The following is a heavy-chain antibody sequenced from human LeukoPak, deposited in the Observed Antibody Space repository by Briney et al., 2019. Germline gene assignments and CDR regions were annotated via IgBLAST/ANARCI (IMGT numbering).Heavy chain of an antibody. CDR3: ARDSGWLGIDY. Sequence: PSQTLSLTCTVSGGSISSGSYYWSWIRQPAGKGLEWIGRIYTSGSTNYNPSLKSRVTISVDTSKNQFSLKLSSVTAADTAVYYCARDSGWLGIDYWGQGTLVTVSS. J-gene: IGHJ4*02. CDR1: GGSISSGSYY. CDR2: IYTSGST. D-gene: IGHD3-10*01. V-gene: IGHV4-61*02.